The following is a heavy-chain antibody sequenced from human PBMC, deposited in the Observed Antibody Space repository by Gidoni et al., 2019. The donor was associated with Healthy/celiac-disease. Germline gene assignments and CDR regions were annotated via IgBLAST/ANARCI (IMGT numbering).Heavy chain of an antibody. Sequence: QITLKESGPTLVKHTQTLTLTYTFSRFPLSTSGVGVGWIRQPPGKALEWLALIYWDDDKRYSPSLKSRLTITKDTSKNQVVLTMTNMDPVDTATYYCAHSDGATNFDYWGQGTLVTVSS. CDR3: AHSDGATNFDY. CDR2: IYWDDDK. J-gene: IGHJ4*02. CDR1: RFPLSTSGVG. D-gene: IGHD3-10*01. V-gene: IGHV2-5*02.